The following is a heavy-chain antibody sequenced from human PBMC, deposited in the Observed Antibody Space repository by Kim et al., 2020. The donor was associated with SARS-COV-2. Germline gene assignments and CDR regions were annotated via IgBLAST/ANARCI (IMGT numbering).Heavy chain of an antibody. CDR3: AKPLFDFWSGYLG. Sequence: YADSAKGRFTISRDNSKNTLYLQMNSLRAEDTAVYYCAKPLFDFWSGYLGWGQGTLVTVSS. V-gene: IGHV3-30*02. J-gene: IGHJ4*02. D-gene: IGHD3-3*01.